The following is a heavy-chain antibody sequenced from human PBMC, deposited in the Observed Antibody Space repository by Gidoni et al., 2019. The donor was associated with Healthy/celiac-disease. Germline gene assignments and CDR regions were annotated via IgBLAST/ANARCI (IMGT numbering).Heavy chain of an antibody. V-gene: IGHV1-18*01. CDR3: ARGLFQPLDY. Sequence: QIQLVQSGAEVKKPGASVRVSCKASGYTFSTCRISWVRQAPGQGLEWVAWRSANSGNTESAQRFQGRVTMTTDTSTSTAYMELRSLRSDDTAVYYCARGLFQPLDYWGQGTLVTVSS. J-gene: IGHJ4*02. CDR2: RSANSGNT. CDR1: GYTFSTCR.